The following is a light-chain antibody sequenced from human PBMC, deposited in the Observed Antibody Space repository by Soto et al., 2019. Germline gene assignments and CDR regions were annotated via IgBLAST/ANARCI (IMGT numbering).Light chain of an antibody. J-gene: IGKJ1*01. V-gene: IGKV1-5*03. CDR2: KAS. Sequence: DIQMTQSPSPLSASVGDRVTITCRASQSISSWLAWYQQKPGKAPKLLIYKASSLESGVPSRFSGSGSGTEFTLTISSLQPDDFATYYCQQYNSYPTFGQGTKVEIK. CDR3: QQYNSYPT. CDR1: QSISSW.